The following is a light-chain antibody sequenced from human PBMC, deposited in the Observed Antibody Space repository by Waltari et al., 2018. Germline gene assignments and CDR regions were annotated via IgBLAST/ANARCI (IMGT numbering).Light chain of an antibody. CDR3: AAWDDSLNGLYV. V-gene: IGLV1-44*01. Sequence: QSVLTQPPSASGTPGQRVTISCSGSSSNIGSNHVTWYQQLPGTAPKLLIYSNNQRPSGVPDRFSGSKSGTSASLAISGLQSEDEADYYCAAWDDSLNGLYVFGTGTKVTVL. J-gene: IGLJ1*01. CDR1: SSNIGSNH. CDR2: SNN.